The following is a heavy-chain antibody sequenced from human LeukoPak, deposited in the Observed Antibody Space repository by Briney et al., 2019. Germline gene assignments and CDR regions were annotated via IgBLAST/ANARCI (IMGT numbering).Heavy chain of an antibody. D-gene: IGHD3-16*02. V-gene: IGHV3-21*01. Sequence: GGSLRLSCAASGFTFSTYSMTWVRQAPGKGLEWVSSISSSSSYIYYADPVKGRFTISRDNAKNSLYLQMNSLRAEDTAVYYCARDRRVKAYDYVWGSYRSIDYWGQGTLVTVSS. J-gene: IGHJ4*02. CDR3: ARDRRVKAYDYVWGSYRSIDY. CDR1: GFTFSTYS. CDR2: ISSSSSYI.